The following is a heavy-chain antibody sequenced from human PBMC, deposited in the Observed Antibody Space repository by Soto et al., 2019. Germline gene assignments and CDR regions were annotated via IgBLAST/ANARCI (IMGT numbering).Heavy chain of an antibody. J-gene: IGHJ3*01. CDR3: ARVNAYGRNPLVLPFDL. CDR1: GGSISSGNHY. Sequence: QVQLQESGPGLVKPSQTLSLTCTVSGGSISSGNHYWSWIRQHPGKGLEWIGYIYYSGSTYYTPSLKSRVIISEDTSKNQFSLKLSSVTAADTAVYFCARVNAYGRNPLVLPFDLWGQGTMVTVSS. V-gene: IGHV4-31*03. CDR2: IYYSGST. D-gene: IGHD4-17*01.